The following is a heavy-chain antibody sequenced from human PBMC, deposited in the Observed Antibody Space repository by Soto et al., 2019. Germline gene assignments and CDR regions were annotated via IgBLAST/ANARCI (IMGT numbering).Heavy chain of an antibody. J-gene: IGHJ6*03. CDR3: ARGHKVGIAARPTHQYYYYYYMDV. CDR1: GGSFSGYY. V-gene: IGHV4-34*01. CDR2: INHSGST. Sequence: QAQLQQWGAGLLKPSETLSLTCAVYGGSFSGYYWSWIRQPPGKGLEWIGEINHSGSTNYNPSLKSRVTISVDTSKNQFSLKLSSVTAADTAVYYCARGHKVGIAARPTHQYYYYYYMDVWGKGTTVTVSS. D-gene: IGHD6-6*01.